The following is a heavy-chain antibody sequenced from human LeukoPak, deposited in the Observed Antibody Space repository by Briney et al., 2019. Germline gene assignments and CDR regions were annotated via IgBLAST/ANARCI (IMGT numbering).Heavy chain of an antibody. CDR3: ARNNADGEGRFSY. Sequence: ASVKVSCKASGYTFTNFAMNWVRQAPGQGLEWMGWINTNTGNPTYAQGFTGRFVFSLDTSVSTAYLQISSLKAEDTAVYFCARNNADGEGRFSYWGQGTLVTVSS. V-gene: IGHV7-4-1*02. CDR2: INTNTGNP. CDR1: GYTFTNFA. J-gene: IGHJ4*02. D-gene: IGHD3-10*01.